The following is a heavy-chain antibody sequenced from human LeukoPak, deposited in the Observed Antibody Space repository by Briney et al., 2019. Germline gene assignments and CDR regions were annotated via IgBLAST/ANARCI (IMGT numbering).Heavy chain of an antibody. D-gene: IGHD2-15*01. CDR2: IRYDGTNR. CDR3: VKVIYCNGDSCYGEYFQH. Sequence: GGSLRLSCAASGFTFSHFGMHWVRQAPGKGLEWVAFIRYDGTNRYYADLAKGRFTISRDNSKNTLYLQMNSLRAEDTAVYYCVKVIYCNGDSCYGEYFQHWGQGTLVTVSS. CDR1: GFTFSHFG. J-gene: IGHJ1*01. V-gene: IGHV3-30*02.